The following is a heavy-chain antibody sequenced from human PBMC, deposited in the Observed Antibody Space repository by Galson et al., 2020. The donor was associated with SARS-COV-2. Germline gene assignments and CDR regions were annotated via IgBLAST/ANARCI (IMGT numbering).Heavy chain of an antibody. CDR3: AKGWLLLHHYYYHLDG. D-gene: IGHD3-22*01. Sequence: GESLKISCAASGFTFSSYAMHWVRQAPGKGLEWVAVISYDGSNKYYADSVKGRFTISRDNSKNTLYLQMNSLRAEDTAVYYCAKGWLLLHHYYYHLDGWGKGAPV. J-gene: IGHJ6*03. CDR2: ISYDGSNK. CDR1: GFTFSSYA. V-gene: IGHV3-30*04.